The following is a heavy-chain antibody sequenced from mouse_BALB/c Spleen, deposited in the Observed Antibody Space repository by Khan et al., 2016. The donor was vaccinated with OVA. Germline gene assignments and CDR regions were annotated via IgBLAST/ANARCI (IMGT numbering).Heavy chain of an antibody. D-gene: IGHD2-13*01. V-gene: IGHV2-2*02. J-gene: IGHJ1*01. CDR1: GFSLTSYG. CDR3: ARNGDYVHWYFDV. CDR2: IWSGGST. Sequence: QVQLKESGPGLVQPSQSLSITCTVSGFSLTSYGVHWVRQSPGKGLEWLGVIWSGGSTDYNAAFISRLIISKDNSKSQVFFKMNRLQANDTAIYYCARNGDYVHWYFDVWGAGTTVTVSS.